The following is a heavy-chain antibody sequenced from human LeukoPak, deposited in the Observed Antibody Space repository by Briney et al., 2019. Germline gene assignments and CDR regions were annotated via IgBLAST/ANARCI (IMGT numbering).Heavy chain of an antibody. D-gene: IGHD3-22*01. CDR3: ARAKYYYDSSGFVDDAFDI. CDR1: GGSISSSSYY. V-gene: IGHV4-39*01. Sequence: SETLSLTCTVSGGSISSSSYYWGWIRQPPGKGLEWIGSIYYSGSTYYNPSLKSRVTISVDTSKNQFSPKLSSVTAADTAVYYCARAKYYYDSSGFVDDAFDIWGQGTMVTVSS. J-gene: IGHJ3*02. CDR2: IYYSGST.